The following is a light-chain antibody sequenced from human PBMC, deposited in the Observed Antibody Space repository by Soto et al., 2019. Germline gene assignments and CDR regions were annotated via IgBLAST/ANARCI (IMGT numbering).Light chain of an antibody. CDR2: GNS. J-gene: IGLJ2*01. V-gene: IGLV1-40*01. Sequence: QSVLTQPPSVSGAPGQRVTISCTGSSSNIGAGYDVHWYQQLPGTAPKLLIYGNSNRPSGVPDRFSGSKSGTSASLAITGLQAEDADDYYCQSYDSSLRGVFGGGTKLTVL. CDR1: SSNIGAGYD. CDR3: QSYDSSLRGV.